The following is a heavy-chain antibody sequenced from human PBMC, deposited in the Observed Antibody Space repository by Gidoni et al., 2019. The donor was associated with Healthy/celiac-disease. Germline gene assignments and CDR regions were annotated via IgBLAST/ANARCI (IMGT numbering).Heavy chain of an antibody. CDR3: AKDIVATLASYYYDSSGYSFDY. CDR2: ISWNSGSI. V-gene: IGHV3-9*01. CDR1: GFTFDDYA. Sequence: EVQLVESGGGLLQHGRSLRLSCAASGFTFDDYAMPWVRQAPGKGLEWVSGISWNSGSIGYADSVKGRFTISRDNAKNSLYLQMNSLRAEDTALYYCAKDIVATLASYYYDSSGYSFDYWGQGTLVTVSS. J-gene: IGHJ4*02. D-gene: IGHD3-22*01.